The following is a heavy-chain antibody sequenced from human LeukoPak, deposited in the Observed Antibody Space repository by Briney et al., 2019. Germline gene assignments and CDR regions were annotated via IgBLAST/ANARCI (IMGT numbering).Heavy chain of an antibody. CDR2: ISSSSSYI. Sequence: GGSLRLSCAASGFTFSGYAMSWVRQAPGKGLEWVSSISSSSSYIYYADSVKGRFTISRDNAKNSLYLQMNSLRAEDTAVYYCARDLMTTVTTVDYWGQGTLVTVSS. CDR1: GFTFSGYA. J-gene: IGHJ4*02. D-gene: IGHD4-17*01. CDR3: ARDLMTTVTTVDY. V-gene: IGHV3-21*01.